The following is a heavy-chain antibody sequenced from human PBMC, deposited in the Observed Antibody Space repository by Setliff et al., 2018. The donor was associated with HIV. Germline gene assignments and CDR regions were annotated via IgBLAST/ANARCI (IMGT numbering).Heavy chain of an antibody. CDR1: GGSISSNSYY. D-gene: IGHD3-3*01. CDR2: FHYSAST. Sequence: KPSETLSLTCNVSGGSISSNSYYWGWIRQPPGKGLEWIASFHYSASTSYNPSLRSRVTISVDTSKNQFSLKLTSVTAADTAVYYCARPLTASYNFWCDAFDIWGQGTMVTVSS. J-gene: IGHJ3*02. V-gene: IGHV4-39*01. CDR3: ARPLTASYNFWCDAFDI.